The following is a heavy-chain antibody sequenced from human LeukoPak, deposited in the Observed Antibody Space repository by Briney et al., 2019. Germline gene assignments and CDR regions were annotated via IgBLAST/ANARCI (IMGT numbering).Heavy chain of an antibody. CDR3: ARQGRSGYDFWSGYYLDV. V-gene: IGHV4-59*08. Sequence: SETLSLTCTVSGGSISSYYWSWIRQPPGKGLEWIGYIYYSGSTNYNPSLKSRVTISVDTSKNQLSLKLSSVTAADTAVYYCARQGRSGYDFWSGYYLDVWGQGTTVTVSS. CDR2: IYYSGST. J-gene: IGHJ6*02. CDR1: GGSISSYY. D-gene: IGHD3-3*01.